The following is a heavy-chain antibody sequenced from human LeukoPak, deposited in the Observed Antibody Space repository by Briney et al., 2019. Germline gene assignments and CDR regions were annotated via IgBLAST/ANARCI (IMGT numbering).Heavy chain of an antibody. D-gene: IGHD3-3*01. CDR1: GFTFNSYA. J-gene: IGHJ4*02. Sequence: GGSLRLSCAASGFTFNSYAMSWVRQAPGKGLEWVSTISGSGGSIYYADSVKGRFTISRENSKNTLYLQMNSLRAEDTAVYYCARDRAWNYFDHWGQGTLVTVSS. CDR3: ARDRAWNYFDH. V-gene: IGHV3-23*01. CDR2: ISGSGGSI.